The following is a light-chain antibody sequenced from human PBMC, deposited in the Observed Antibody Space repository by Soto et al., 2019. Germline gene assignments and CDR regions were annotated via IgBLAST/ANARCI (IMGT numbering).Light chain of an antibody. CDR2: KSN. J-gene: IGLJ2*01. CDR1: SSNIGNNY. Sequence: QSVLTQPPSASGTPGQRVTISCSGSSSNIGNNYVHWYQQLRGTAPKLLIFKSNQRPSGVPDRFSGSTPGTSASLAISGLRAEDEAEYYCATWDDRRSGVLFGGGTKVTVL. V-gene: IGLV1-47*01. CDR3: ATWDDRRSGVL.